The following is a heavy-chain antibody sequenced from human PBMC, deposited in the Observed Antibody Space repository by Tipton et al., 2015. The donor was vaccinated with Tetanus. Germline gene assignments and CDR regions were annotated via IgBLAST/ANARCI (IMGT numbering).Heavy chain of an antibody. J-gene: IGHJ4*02. Sequence: TLSLTCTVSGGSISSTGYFWSWIRQHPGQGLEWIGYISHSGDSHYNPSLKSRGAISLDTSKNQFTLQLTSVTPEDTAVYYCARADLTVILYYFDSWGQGTLVTVSS. CDR3: ARADLTVILYYFDS. V-gene: IGHV4-31*03. CDR1: GGSISSTGYF. CDR2: ISHSGDS. D-gene: IGHD7-27*01.